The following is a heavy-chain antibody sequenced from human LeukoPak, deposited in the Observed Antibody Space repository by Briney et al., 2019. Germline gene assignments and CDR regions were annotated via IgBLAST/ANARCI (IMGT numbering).Heavy chain of an antibody. Sequence: PSETLSLTCTVSGGSISSYYWSWIRQPPGKGLEWIGYIYYSGSTNYNPSLKSRVTISVDTSKNQFSLRLRSVTAADTAVYYCARVAGYMIEDYFDYWGQGTLVTVSS. CDR3: ARVAGYMIEDYFDY. J-gene: IGHJ4*02. CDR1: GGSISSYY. CDR2: IYYSGST. D-gene: IGHD3-22*01. V-gene: IGHV4-59*01.